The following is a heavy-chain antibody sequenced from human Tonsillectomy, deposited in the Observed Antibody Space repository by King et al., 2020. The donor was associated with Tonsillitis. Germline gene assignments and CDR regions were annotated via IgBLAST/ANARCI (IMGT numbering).Heavy chain of an antibody. J-gene: IGHJ4*02. V-gene: IGHV3-30*18. CDR2: ISFDGSQK. D-gene: IGHD2-21*01. CDR1: GFTFTTYA. Sequence: VQLVESGGGVVRPGTSLRLACATSGFTFTTYAIHWVRQAPGKGLEWVAVISFDGSQKYYADSVEGRFTISRDDSVKTVYLQMDSLGTEDTALYYCAKFSDTKSDPSSYSDDWGQGTLVTVSS. CDR3: AKFSDTKSDPSSYSDD.